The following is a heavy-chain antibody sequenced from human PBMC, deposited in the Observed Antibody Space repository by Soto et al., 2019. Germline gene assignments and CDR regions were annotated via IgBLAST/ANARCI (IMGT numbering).Heavy chain of an antibody. CDR2: INPSGGST. D-gene: IGHD2-15*01. Sequence: ASVKVSCKASGYTFTSYALHWARQAPGQGLEWMGIINPSGGSTSYAQKFQGRVTMTRDTSTSTVYMELSSLRSEDTAVYYCARGIYCSGGSCYVGMDVWGQGTTVTV. V-gene: IGHV1-46*03. J-gene: IGHJ6*02. CDR3: ARGIYCSGGSCYVGMDV. CDR1: GYTFTSYA.